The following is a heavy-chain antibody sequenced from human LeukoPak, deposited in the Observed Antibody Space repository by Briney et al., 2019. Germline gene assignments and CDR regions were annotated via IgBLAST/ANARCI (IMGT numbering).Heavy chain of an antibody. J-gene: IGHJ4*02. Sequence: PGGSLRLSCAASGFTFSSYAMSWVRQAPGKGLEWVSVIYSGGNTYYADSVKGRFTISRENSKNTLYLQMNSLRGEDTAVYYCARSGAAGTFDYWGQGTLVTVSS. D-gene: IGHD6-13*01. CDR3: ARSGAAGTFDY. CDR1: GFTFSSYA. V-gene: IGHV3-66*01. CDR2: IYSGGNT.